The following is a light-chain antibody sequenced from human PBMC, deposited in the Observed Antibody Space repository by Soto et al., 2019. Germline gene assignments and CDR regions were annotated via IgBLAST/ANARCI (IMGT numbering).Light chain of an antibody. J-gene: IGKJ1*01. CDR2: GAS. CDR3: QQYGSSGT. CDR1: QSVSNNY. Sequence: VVLTQSPGTLSLSPGERDTLSFRASQSVSNNYLAWYQQKPGQAPRLLIYGASNRATGIPDRFSGSGSGTDFTLTISRLEPEDFAVYYCQQYGSSGTFGQGTKVDIK. V-gene: IGKV3-20*01.